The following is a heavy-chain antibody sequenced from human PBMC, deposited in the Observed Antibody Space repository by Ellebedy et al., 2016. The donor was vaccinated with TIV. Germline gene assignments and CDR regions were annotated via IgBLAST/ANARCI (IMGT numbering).Heavy chain of an antibody. CDR3: ARGLDNY. V-gene: IGHV3-48*02. CDR2: ISSSSTT. D-gene: IGHD3/OR15-3a*01. Sequence: GESLKISCAASGFTFSSYSMNWVRQAPGEGLEWVSYISSSSTTKYADSVKGRFTISRDNAKNSLYLQMNNLSDEDTAVYYCARGLDNYWGQGTLVAVSS. CDR1: GFTFSSYS. J-gene: IGHJ4*02.